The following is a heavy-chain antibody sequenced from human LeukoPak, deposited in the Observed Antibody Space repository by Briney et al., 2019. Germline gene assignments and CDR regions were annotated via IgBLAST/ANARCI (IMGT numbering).Heavy chain of an antibody. D-gene: IGHD2-2*01. V-gene: IGHV4-34*01. CDR3: ARRIPAATYYYMDV. CDR1: GGSFSGYY. Sequence: SETLSLTCAVYGGSFSGYYWSWIRQPPGKGLEWIGEINHSGSTNYNPSLKSRVTISVDTSKNQFSLKLSSVTAADTAMYYCARRIPAATYYYMDVWGKGTTVTVSS. CDR2: INHSGST. J-gene: IGHJ6*03.